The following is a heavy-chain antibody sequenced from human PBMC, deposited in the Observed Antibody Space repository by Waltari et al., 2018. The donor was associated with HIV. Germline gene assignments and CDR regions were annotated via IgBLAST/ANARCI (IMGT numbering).Heavy chain of an antibody. CDR1: GFIFTDFA. CDR2: IRGGGET. Sequence: QLLASGGGLVEPGGSLRLSCAASGFIFTDFAMDWVRQAPGKGLEWVSAIRGGGETFYADSVKGRFTISRDNSKNTLYLQMNSLRADDAAVYYCVKDSGRAADVFDLWGQGTMVTVSS. CDR3: VKDSGRAADVFDL. V-gene: IGHV3-23*01. D-gene: IGHD3-10*01. J-gene: IGHJ3*01.